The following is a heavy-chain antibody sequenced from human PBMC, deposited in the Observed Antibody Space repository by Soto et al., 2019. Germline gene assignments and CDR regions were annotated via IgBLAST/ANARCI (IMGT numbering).Heavy chain of an antibody. CDR2: ISGSGGST. Sequence: GGSLRLSCAASGFTFSSYAMSWVRQAPGEGLEWVSAISGSGGSTYYADSVKGRFTISRDNSKNTLYLQMNSLRAEDTAVYYCAKDLFPYYDFWSGYPVLDYWGQGTLVTVSS. J-gene: IGHJ4*02. D-gene: IGHD3-3*01. CDR3: AKDLFPYYDFWSGYPVLDY. V-gene: IGHV3-23*01. CDR1: GFTFSSYA.